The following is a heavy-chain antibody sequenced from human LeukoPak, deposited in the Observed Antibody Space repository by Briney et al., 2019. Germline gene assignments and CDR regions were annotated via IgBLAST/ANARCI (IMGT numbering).Heavy chain of an antibody. D-gene: IGHD6-13*01. CDR3: ARHRAAAEGGALDY. CDR2: IYPGDSDT. J-gene: IGHJ4*02. CDR1: GYSFTSYC. V-gene: IGHV5-51*01. Sequence: GESLKISCKGSGYSFTSYCIGWVRQMPGKGLEWMGIIYPGDSDTRYSPSFQGQVTISADKSISADYLQWSSLKASDNAMYYCARHRAAAEGGALDYWGQGTLVTVS.